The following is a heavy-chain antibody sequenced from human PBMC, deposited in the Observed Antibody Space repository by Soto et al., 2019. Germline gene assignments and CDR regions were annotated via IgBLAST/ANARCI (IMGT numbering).Heavy chain of an antibody. CDR1: GYTFTSYA. V-gene: IGHV1-3*01. D-gene: IGHD6-19*01. CDR3: ARQPGYSSGWPPHYYYYGMDV. CDR2: INAGNGNT. J-gene: IGHJ6*02. Sequence: ASVNVSCKASGYTFTSYAMHWVRQAPGQRLEWMGWINAGNGNTKYSQKFQGRVTITRDTSASTAYMELSSLRSEDTAVYYCARQPGYSSGWPPHYYYYGMDVWGQGTTVTVSS.